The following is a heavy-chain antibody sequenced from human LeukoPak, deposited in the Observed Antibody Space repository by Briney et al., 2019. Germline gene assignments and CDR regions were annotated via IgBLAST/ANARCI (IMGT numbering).Heavy chain of an antibody. D-gene: IGHD2-2*01. Sequence: PGGSLRLSCAASGFTFSSYSMNWVRQAPGKGLEWVSSISSSSSYIYYADSVKGRFTISRDNAKNSLYLQMNSLRAEDTAVYYCAREREESTSCFNDYWGQGTLVTVSS. CDR3: AREREESTSCFNDY. CDR2: ISSSSSYI. CDR1: GFTFSSYS. J-gene: IGHJ4*02. V-gene: IGHV3-21*01.